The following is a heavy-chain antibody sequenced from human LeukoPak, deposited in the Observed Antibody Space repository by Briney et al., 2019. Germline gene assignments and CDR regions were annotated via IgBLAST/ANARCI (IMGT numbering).Heavy chain of an antibody. V-gene: IGHV3-23*01. D-gene: IGHD6-13*01. CDR2: ISGSGGST. J-gene: IGHJ6*02. CDR1: GFTFSSYA. Sequence: GGSLRLSCAASGFTFSSYAMSWVRQAPGKGLEWVSAISGSGGSTCYADSVKGRFTISRDNSKNTLYLQMNSLRAEDTAVYYCAKDLSDSSSWYRWSYYYYGMDVWGQGTTVTVSS. CDR3: AKDLSDSSSWYRWSYYYYGMDV.